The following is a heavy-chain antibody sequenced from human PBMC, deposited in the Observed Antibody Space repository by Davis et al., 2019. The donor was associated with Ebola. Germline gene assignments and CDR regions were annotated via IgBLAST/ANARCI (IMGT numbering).Heavy chain of an antibody. CDR2: ISWNSGSI. D-gene: IGHD5-18*01. V-gene: IGHV3-9*01. CDR1: GFTFSSYA. CDR3: AVGYSYGQYYFDY. Sequence: SLKISCAASGFTFSSYAMNWVRQAPGKGLEWVSGISWNSGSIGYADSVKGRFTISRDNAKNSLYLQMNSLRAEDTALYYCAVGYSYGQYYFDYWGQGTLVTVSS. J-gene: IGHJ4*02.